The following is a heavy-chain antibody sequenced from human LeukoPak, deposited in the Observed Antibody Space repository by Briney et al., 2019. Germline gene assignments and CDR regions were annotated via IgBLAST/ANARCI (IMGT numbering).Heavy chain of an antibody. J-gene: IGHJ4*02. CDR2: IKSKTDGGTT. CDR3: TTDRSLWSNDY. Sequence: GGSLRLSCAASGLSITDYYMSWVRQAPGKGLEWVGRIKSKTDGGTTDYAAPVKGRFTISRDDSKNTLYLQMNSLKTEDTAVYYCTTDRSLWSNDYWGQGTLVTVSS. V-gene: IGHV3-15*01. CDR1: GLSITDYY. D-gene: IGHD3-3*01.